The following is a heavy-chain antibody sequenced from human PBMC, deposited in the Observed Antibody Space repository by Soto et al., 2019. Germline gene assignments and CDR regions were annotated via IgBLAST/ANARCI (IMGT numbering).Heavy chain of an antibody. CDR3: ARESDH. CDR1: GFTFRSYA. Sequence: GGSPKISSAASGFTFRSYAMSWVRQAPGKGLEWVSTISGSGGGTYYADSMKGRFTISRDNSKNTLYLQMYSLRVEDTAVYYCARESDHWGQGTLVTVSS. CDR2: ISGSGGGT. J-gene: IGHJ4*02. V-gene: IGHV3-23*01.